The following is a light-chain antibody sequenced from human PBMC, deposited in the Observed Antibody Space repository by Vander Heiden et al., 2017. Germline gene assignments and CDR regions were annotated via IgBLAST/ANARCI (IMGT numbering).Light chain of an antibody. J-gene: IGLJ2*01. V-gene: IGLV1-47*01. CDR2: RND. CDR3: AAWDDSLSGLV. CDR1: STHIGSHY. Sequence: QSVLTQPPSASGTHGQRVTISCSGSSTHIGSHYVYWCQQRPGAAPKLLIYRNDQRPSGVPDPFSGSKSGTSASLAISELRSEDEADYYCAAWDDSLSGLVFGGGTKLTVL.